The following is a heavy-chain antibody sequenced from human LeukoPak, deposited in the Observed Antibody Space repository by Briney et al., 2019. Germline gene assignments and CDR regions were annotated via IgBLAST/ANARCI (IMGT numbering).Heavy chain of an antibody. CDR3: ARGCSSTSCYDY. J-gene: IGHJ4*02. CDR2: IGTAGDT. Sequence: GGSLRLSCAASGFNVSSNYMSWVRQATGKGLEWVSAIGTAGDTYYPGSVKGRFTISRENAKNSLYLQMNSLRAGDTAVYYCARGCSSTSCYDYWGQGTLVTVSS. V-gene: IGHV3-13*01. CDR1: GFNVSSNY. D-gene: IGHD2-2*01.